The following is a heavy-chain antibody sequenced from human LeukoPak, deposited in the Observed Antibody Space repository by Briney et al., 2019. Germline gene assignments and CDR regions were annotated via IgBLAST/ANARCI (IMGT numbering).Heavy chain of an antibody. Sequence: SQTHSLTCAISGDSVSSNSAAWNWPRQSPSRVLECLGSTYYRSKRYNDYAVSVQRPITIDPGTSKNQFSVQLNSVTPEDTAVYYCAREGSGWFPPAYYYYYGMDVWGQGTKVTVSS. D-gene: IGHD6-19*01. CDR1: GDSVSSNSAA. J-gene: IGHJ6*02. CDR2: TYYRSKRYN. V-gene: IGHV6-1*01. CDR3: AREGSGWFPPAYYYYYGMDV.